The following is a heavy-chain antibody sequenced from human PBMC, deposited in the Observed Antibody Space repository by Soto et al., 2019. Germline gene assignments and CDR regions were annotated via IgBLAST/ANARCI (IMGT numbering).Heavy chain of an antibody. CDR3: AKDRVGGTFYTPLAF. D-gene: IGHD1-7*01. CDR1: GFNFDNDG. Sequence: PGGSLRLSCQASGFNFDNDGMHWVRQAPGNGLEWVAVITYDGSFQYYADSVKGRFTISRDNSKNTLSLHLNTLKPEDTAVYHCAKDRVGGTFYTPLAFWGQGTLVTVSS. CDR2: ITYDGSFQ. J-gene: IGHJ4*02. V-gene: IGHV3-30*18.